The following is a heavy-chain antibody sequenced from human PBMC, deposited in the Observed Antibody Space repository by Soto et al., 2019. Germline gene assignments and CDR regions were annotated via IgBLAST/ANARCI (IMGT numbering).Heavy chain of an antibody. D-gene: IGHD1-1*01. Sequence: QVQLQQWGAGLLKPSETLSLTCAVYGGSFSGYYWSWIRQPPGKGLEWIGEINHSGSTNYNPSLKSRVTVSAGTSRIQFCLKLSSVTAADTAVYYCAGATGTTARIAYWGQGTLITVSS. J-gene: IGHJ4*02. V-gene: IGHV4-34*01. CDR2: INHSGST. CDR1: GGSFSGYY. CDR3: AGATGTTARIAY.